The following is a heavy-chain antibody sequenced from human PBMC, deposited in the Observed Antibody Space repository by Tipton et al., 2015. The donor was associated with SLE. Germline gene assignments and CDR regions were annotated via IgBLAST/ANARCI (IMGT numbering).Heavy chain of an antibody. J-gene: IGHJ3*02. CDR2: INHSGST. CDR3: ARKRNGMGI. Sequence: TLSLTCAVYGGSFSGYYWSWIRQPPGKGLEWIGEINHSGSTNYNPSLKGRVTISVDTSKNQFSLKLNSVTAADTAVYYCARKRNGMGIWGQGTMVTVSS. CDR1: GGSFSGYY. D-gene: IGHD5-24*01. V-gene: IGHV4-34*01.